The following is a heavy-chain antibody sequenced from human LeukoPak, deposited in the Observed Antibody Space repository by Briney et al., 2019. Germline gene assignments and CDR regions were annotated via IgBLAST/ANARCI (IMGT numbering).Heavy chain of an antibody. V-gene: IGHV4-4*07. CDR1: GGSMTSYY. J-gene: IGHJ4*02. CDR3: ARDYNDILTGCFDY. CDR2: IYTSGST. Sequence: PSETLSLTCTVSGGSMTSYYWSWIRQPAGKGLELIGRIYTSGSTNYNPSLKSRVTMSVDTSKNQFSLELRSVTAADTALYYCARDYNDILTGCFDYWGQGTLVTVSP. D-gene: IGHD3-9*01.